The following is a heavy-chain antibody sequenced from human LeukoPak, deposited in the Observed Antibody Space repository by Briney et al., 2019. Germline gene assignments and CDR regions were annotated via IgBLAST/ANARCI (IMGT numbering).Heavy chain of an antibody. D-gene: IGHD4-17*01. J-gene: IGHJ4*01. Sequence: PSETLSLTSTVSGVSISSYYWSWIPQPPGQGLEWIVRIYTSGSTNYNPSLKSRVTISVDTSKNAFSLKFTSVSAADTAVYYAARAPGTTFDYWGQGNMVTVS. CDR3: ARAPGTTFDY. V-gene: IGHV4-4*07. CDR1: GVSISSYY. CDR2: IYTSGST.